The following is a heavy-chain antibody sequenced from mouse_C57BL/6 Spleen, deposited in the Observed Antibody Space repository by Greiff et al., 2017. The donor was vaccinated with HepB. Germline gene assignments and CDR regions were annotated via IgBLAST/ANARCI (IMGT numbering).Heavy chain of an antibody. V-gene: IGHV10-1*01. D-gene: IGHD2-5*01. J-gene: IGHJ2*01. Sequence: EVQRVESGGGLVQPKGSLKLSCAASGFSFNTYAMNWVRQAPGKGLEWVARIRSKSNNYATYYADSVKDRFTISRDDSESMLYLQMNNLKTEDTAMYYCVRQSNYDYFDYWGQGTTLTVSS. CDR3: VRQSNYDYFDY. CDR2: IRSKSNNYAT. CDR1: GFSFNTYA.